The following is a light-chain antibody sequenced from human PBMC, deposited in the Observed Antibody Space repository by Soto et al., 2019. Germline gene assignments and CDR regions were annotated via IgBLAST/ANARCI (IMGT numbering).Light chain of an antibody. V-gene: IGLV2-14*01. Sequence: QSALTQPASVSGSPGQSITISCTGTSSDVGGYNYVSWYQQYPDKAPKVMIYDVSNRPSGVSNRFSGSKSGNTASLTISGLQAEDEADYYCISYTSSSTLVFGTGTKVTVL. CDR1: SSDVGGYNY. CDR3: ISYTSSSTLV. J-gene: IGLJ1*01. CDR2: DVS.